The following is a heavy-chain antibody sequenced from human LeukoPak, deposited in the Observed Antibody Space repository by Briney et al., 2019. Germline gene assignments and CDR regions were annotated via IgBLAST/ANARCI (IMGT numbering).Heavy chain of an antibody. CDR2: ISGSGGST. CDR3: ARVGNSSSSRGYYYYMDV. D-gene: IGHD6-6*01. CDR1: GFTFSSYG. V-gene: IGHV3-23*01. J-gene: IGHJ6*03. Sequence: GGSLRLSCAASGFTFSSYGMSWVRQAPGKGLEWVSGISGSGGSTYYADSVKGRFTISRDNSKNTLYLQMNSLRAEDTAVYYCARVGNSSSSRGYYYYMDVWGKGTTVTVSS.